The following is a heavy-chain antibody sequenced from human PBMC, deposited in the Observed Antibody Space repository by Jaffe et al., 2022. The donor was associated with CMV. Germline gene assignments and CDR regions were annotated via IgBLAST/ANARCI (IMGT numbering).Heavy chain of an antibody. CDR3: ASHNWNLGDWYFDL. J-gene: IGHJ2*01. V-gene: IGHV3-21*01. D-gene: IGHD1-7*01. CDR2: ISSSSSYI. Sequence: EVQLVESGGGLVKPGGSLRLSCAASGFTFSSYSMNWVRQAPGKGLEWVSSISSSSSYIYYADSVKGRFTISRDNAKNSLYLQMNSLRAEDTAVYYCASHNWNLGDWYFDLWGRGTLVTVSS. CDR1: GFTFSSYS.